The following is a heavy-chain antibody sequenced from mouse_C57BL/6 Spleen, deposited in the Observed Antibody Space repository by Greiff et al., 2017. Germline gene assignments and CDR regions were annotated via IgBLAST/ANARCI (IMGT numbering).Heavy chain of an antibody. CDR1: GYSFTDYN. D-gene: IGHD1-1*01. CDR3: ARSGITTVRYAMDY. V-gene: IGHV1-39*01. CDR2: INPNYGTT. J-gene: IGHJ4*01. Sequence: EVQLQQSGPELVKPGASVKISCKASGYSFTDYNMNWVKQSNGKSLEWIGVINPNYGTTSYNQKFKGKATLTVDQSSSTSYMQLNSLTSEDSSVYYCARSGITTVRYAMDYWGQGTSVTVSS.